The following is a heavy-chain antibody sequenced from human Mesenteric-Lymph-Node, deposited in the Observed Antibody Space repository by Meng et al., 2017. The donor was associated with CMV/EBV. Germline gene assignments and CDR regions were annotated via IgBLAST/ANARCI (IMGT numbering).Heavy chain of an antibody. CDR3: AKDLVGGSNWYWFFDL. D-gene: IGHD1-26*01. V-gene: IGHV3-23*01. Sequence: SEFTFSNYAMNWVRQAPGKGLEWVSGIGGSGGSIDYADSVKGRFTISRDNSKNTLYLQMNGLRVEDTAVYYCAKDLVGGSNWYWFFDLWGRGTLVTVSS. J-gene: IGHJ2*01. CDR2: IGGSGGSI. CDR1: EFTFSNYA.